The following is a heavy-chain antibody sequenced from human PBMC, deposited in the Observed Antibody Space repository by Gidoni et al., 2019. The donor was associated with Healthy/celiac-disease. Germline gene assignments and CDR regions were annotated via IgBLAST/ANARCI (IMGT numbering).Heavy chain of an antibody. CDR2: MNPNSGNT. CDR1: GYTFTSYD. J-gene: IGHJ6*02. D-gene: IGHD5-18*01. CDR3: ARTHSYGYYYYYGMDV. Sequence: QVQLVQSGAEVKKPGASVKVSCKASGYTFTSYDINWVRQATGQGLEWMGWMNPNSGNTGYAQKFQGRVTMTRNTSISTAYMELSSLRSEDTAVYYCARTHSYGYYYYYGMDVWGQGTTVTVSS. V-gene: IGHV1-8*01.